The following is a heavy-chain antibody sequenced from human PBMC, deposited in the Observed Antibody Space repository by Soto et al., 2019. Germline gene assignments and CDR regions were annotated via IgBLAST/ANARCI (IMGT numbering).Heavy chain of an antibody. CDR3: ARDGYNCLFDY. CDR2: IYYSGST. D-gene: IGHD5-12*01. CDR1: GGSVSSGNYY. Sequence: QVQLQESGPGLVKPSETLSLTCTVSGGSVSSGNYYWSWIRQPPGKGLEWIGYIYYSGSTNYNPSLKSRGTISVDTSKNQCSLKLSSVTAADTAVYYCARDGYNCLFDYWGQGTLVTVSS. J-gene: IGHJ4*02. V-gene: IGHV4-61*01.